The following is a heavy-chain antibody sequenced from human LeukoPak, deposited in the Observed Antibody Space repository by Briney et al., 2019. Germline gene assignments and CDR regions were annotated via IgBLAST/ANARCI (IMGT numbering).Heavy chain of an antibody. J-gene: IGHJ4*02. V-gene: IGHV3-23*01. CDR2: IPGSGGTA. Sequence: PGGSLRLSCAASGFTFSNYAMSWVRQAPGKGLEWVSAIPGSGGTAYYADSVKGRFTISRDNAKNTLYLQMNSLRAEDTAVYYCAKSGSYFCYYIDYWGQGTLVTVSS. CDR3: AKSGSYFCYYIDY. CDR1: GFTFSNYA. D-gene: IGHD1-26*01.